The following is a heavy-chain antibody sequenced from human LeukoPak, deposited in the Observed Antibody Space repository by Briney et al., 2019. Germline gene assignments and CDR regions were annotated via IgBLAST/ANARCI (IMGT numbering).Heavy chain of an antibody. CDR1: GFTFSSYS. CDR2: ISSSSSYI. D-gene: IGHD3-10*01. V-gene: IGHV3-21*01. Sequence: GGSLRLSCAASGFTFSSYSMNWVRQAPGKGLEWVSSISSSSSYIYYADSVKGRFTISRDNAKNSLYLQMNSLRAEDTAVYYCARVRSGVWFRVSYMDVWGKGTTVTVSS. CDR3: ARVRSGVWFRVSYMDV. J-gene: IGHJ6*03.